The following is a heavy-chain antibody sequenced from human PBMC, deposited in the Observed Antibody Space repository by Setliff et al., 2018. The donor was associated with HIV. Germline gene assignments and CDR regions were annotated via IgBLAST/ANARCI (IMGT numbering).Heavy chain of an antibody. D-gene: IGHD5-12*01. CDR3: ARDSSTKEMATIWVNFDY. Sequence: PGGSLRLSCVASGFTFESYAMHWVRQGPGKGLEWVAVIWFDGSVKFYAETGQGRFTISRDNSRRTLYLQMNSPRADDTAVYYCARDSSTKEMATIWVNFDYWGQGTLVTVSS. CDR2: IWFDGSVK. J-gene: IGHJ4*02. V-gene: IGHV3-33*01. CDR1: GFTFESYA.